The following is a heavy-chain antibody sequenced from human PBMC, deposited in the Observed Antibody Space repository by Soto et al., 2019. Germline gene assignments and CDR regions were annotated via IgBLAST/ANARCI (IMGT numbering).Heavy chain of an antibody. CDR3: ARDDTRYSSGHDAFDI. CDR2: INHSGST. CDR1: GGSFSGYY. V-gene: IGHV4-34*01. J-gene: IGHJ3*02. Sequence: SETLSLTCAVYGGSFSGYYWSWIRQPPGKGLEWIGEINHSGSTNYNPSLKSRVTISVDTSKNQFSLKLSSVTAADTAVYYCARDDTRYSSGHDAFDIWGQGTMVTVSS. D-gene: IGHD6-19*01.